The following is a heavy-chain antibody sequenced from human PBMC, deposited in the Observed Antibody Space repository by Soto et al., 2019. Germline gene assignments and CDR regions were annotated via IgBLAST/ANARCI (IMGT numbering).Heavy chain of an antibody. V-gene: IGHV4-31*03. Sequence: QVQLQESGPGLVKPSQTLSLTCTVSGASLNSDDNYWSWIRQHPGKGLEWIGYISYSGHTYYTPSLRSRLTMSIDTSKNQFSLKLTSLTPADTAVYYCAKIRRVFGVLSYVFDSWGQGTLVTVSS. J-gene: IGHJ4*02. CDR2: ISYSGHT. D-gene: IGHD3-10*01. CDR3: AKIRRVFGVLSYVFDS. CDR1: GASLNSDDNY.